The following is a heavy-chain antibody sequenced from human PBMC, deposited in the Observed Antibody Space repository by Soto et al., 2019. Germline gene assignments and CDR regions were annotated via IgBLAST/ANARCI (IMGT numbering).Heavy chain of an antibody. CDR2: INSDDTSS. CDR3: ERGCRWGGHYYVDY. J-gene: IGHJ4*02. D-gene: IGHD3-16*01. CDR1: GLSVSNYW. Sequence: EVQLMESGGGLVQPGGSLRLSCEASGLSVSNYWMHWVRQTPGKGLVWVSRINSDDTSSSYAASVKGRFTISRDNAKNTLSLQMNSLRAEDTAVYYCERGCRWGGHYYVDYWGQGILATVSS. V-gene: IGHV3-74*01.